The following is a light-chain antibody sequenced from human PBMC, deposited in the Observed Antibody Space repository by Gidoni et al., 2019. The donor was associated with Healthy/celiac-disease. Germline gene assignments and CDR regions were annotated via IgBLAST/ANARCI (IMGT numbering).Light chain of an antibody. Sequence: EIVFTQSPATLSLPPGERATLSCRASQSVSSYLAWYQQKPGQAPRLLIYDASNRATGIPARFSDSGSGTDFTLTISSLEPEDFAVYYCQQRSNWPPGFTFGPGTKVDIK. J-gene: IGKJ3*01. CDR1: QSVSSY. CDR2: DAS. V-gene: IGKV3-11*01. CDR3: QQRSNWPPGFT.